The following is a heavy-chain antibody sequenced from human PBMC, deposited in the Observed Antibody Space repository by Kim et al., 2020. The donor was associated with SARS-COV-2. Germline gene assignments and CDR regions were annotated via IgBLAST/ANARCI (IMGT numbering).Heavy chain of an antibody. CDR3: ARGLDY. Sequence: KRGGTKYAQKFQGRVTMTRDTSISTAYMELSSLRSDDTAVYYCARGLDYWGQGNLVTVSS. J-gene: IGHJ4*02. V-gene: IGHV1-2*02. CDR2: KRGGT.